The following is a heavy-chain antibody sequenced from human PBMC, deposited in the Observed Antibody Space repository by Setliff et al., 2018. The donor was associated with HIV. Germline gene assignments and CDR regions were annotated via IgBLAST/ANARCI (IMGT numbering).Heavy chain of an antibody. CDR1: GVSTSSTSYY. Sequence: SESLSLTCTVSGVSTSSTSYYWGWIRQPPGKGLEWIGYIYYSGNTYYNPSLRSRVTISVDTSKNHFSLRLSSVTAADTAVYYCARRGAVTGHSFDYWGQGALVTVSS. CDR3: ARRGAVTGHSFDY. CDR2: IYYSGNT. J-gene: IGHJ4*02. D-gene: IGHD6-19*01. V-gene: IGHV4-39*02.